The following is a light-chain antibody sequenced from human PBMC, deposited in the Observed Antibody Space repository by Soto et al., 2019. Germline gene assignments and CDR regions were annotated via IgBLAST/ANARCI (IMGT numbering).Light chain of an antibody. CDR1: SSDVGGYDY. Sequence: QSVLTQPASVSVSPGQSITISCTGTSSDVGGYDYVSWYQLHPGKAPKLMVCEVSTRPSGVSYRFSGSKSGNTASLSISGLQAEDEADYYCCSYAGSYTVFGTGPKVTV. CDR3: CSYAGSYTV. J-gene: IGLJ1*01. V-gene: IGLV2-14*01. CDR2: EVS.